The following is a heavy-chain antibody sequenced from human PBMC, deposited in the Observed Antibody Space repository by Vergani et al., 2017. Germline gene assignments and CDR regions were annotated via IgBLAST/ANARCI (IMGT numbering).Heavy chain of an antibody. Sequence: EVQLLESGGGLVKPGGSLRLSCAASGFTFSSYSMNWVRQAPGKGLEWVSSISSSSSYIYYADSVKGRFTISRDNAKNSLYLQMNSLRAEDTAVYYCARGLGYDSSGYYTPFDYWGQGTLVTVSS. CDR3: ARGLGYDSSGYYTPFDY. J-gene: IGHJ4*02. CDR2: ISSSSSYI. V-gene: IGHV3-21*01. CDR1: GFTFSSYS. D-gene: IGHD3-22*01.